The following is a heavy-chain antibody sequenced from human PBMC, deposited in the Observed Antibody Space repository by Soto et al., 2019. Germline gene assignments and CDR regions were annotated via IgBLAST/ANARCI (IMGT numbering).Heavy chain of an antibody. D-gene: IGHD3-9*01. J-gene: IGHJ4*02. Sequence: GGSLRLSCAASGFTFSSYAMSWVRQAPGKGLEWVSAISGSGGSTYYADSVKGRFTISRDNSKNTLYLQMNSLRAEATAVYYCAKDYDILTGYWYYFDYWGQGTLVTVSS. CDR1: GFTFSSYA. CDR3: AKDYDILTGYWYYFDY. CDR2: ISGSGGST. V-gene: IGHV3-23*01.